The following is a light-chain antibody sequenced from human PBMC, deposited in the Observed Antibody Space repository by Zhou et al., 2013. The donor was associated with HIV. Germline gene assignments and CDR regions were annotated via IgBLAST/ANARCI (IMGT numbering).Light chain of an antibody. J-gene: IGKJ2*01. V-gene: IGKV1-39*01. CDR1: QSISSY. CDR3: QQSHSTPVT. CDR2: AAS. Sequence: DIQMTQSPSSLSASVGDRVTITCRASQSISSYLNWYQQKPGKAPKLLIYAASSLQVGVPSRFSGSGSGTDFTLTISSLQPEDFATYYCQQSHSTPVTFGQGPSWRSN.